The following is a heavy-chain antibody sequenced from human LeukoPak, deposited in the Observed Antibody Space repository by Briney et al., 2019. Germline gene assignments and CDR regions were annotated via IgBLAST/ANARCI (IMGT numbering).Heavy chain of an antibody. D-gene: IGHD6-13*01. J-gene: IGHJ4*02. V-gene: IGHV3-48*03. CDR1: GFTFSSYE. CDR2: ISSSGGSI. Sequence: PGGSLRLSCAASGFTFSSYEMNWVRQAPGKGLEWVSYISSSGGSIYYADSVKGRFTISRDNAKDSLYLQMNILRAEDTAVYYCARSRSWMGDIDYWGQGTLVTVSS. CDR3: ARSRSWMGDIDY.